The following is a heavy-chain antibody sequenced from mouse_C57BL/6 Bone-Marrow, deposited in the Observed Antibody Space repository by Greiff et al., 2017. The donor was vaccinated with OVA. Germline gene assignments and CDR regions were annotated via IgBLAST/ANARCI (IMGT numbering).Heavy chain of an antibody. CDR1: GYAFSSYW. CDR3: ARGGAYYSNYVYWYFDV. J-gene: IGHJ1*03. D-gene: IGHD2-5*01. Sequence: QVQLQQSGAELVKPGASVKISCKASGYAFSSYWMNWVKQRPGKGLEWIGQIYPGDGDTNYNGKFKGKATLTADKSSSTAYMQLSSLTSEDSAVYFCARGGAYYSNYVYWYFDVWGTGTTVTVFS. CDR2: IYPGDGDT. V-gene: IGHV1-80*01.